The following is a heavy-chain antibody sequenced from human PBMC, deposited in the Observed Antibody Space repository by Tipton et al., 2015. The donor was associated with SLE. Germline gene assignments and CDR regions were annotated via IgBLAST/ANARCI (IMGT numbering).Heavy chain of an antibody. Sequence: RSLRLSCAASGFTFSSYAMHWVRQAPGKGLEWVAVISYDGSNKYYADSVKGRFTISRDNSKNTLYLQMGSLRAEDMAVYYCARSRIAAAGTWGPRDFDLWGRGTLVTVSS. CDR1: GFTFSSYA. V-gene: IGHV3-30*14. J-gene: IGHJ2*01. D-gene: IGHD6-13*01. CDR3: ARSRIAAAGTWGPRDFDL. CDR2: ISYDGSNK.